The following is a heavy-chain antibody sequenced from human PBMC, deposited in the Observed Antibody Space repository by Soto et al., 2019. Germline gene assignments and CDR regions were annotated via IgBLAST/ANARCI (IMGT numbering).Heavy chain of an antibody. D-gene: IGHD2-21*02. J-gene: IGHJ4*02. CDR1: GYTFTSYG. CDR3: ERAAYCGGDCYYVFDY. Sequence: QVQLVQSGPEVKKPGASVKVSCKASGYTFTSYGITWGRQAPGQGLECMGWISAYNGNTNYAQKLQGRDTMTTHTSTSTAYMELRSLRSDDTAVYYCERAAYCGGDCYYVFDYWGRGTLVTVSS. V-gene: IGHV1-18*01. CDR2: ISAYNGNT.